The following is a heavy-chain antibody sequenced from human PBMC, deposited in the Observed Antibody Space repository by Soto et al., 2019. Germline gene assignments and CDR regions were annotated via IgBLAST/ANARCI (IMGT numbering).Heavy chain of an antibody. CDR1: GFTFRNYG. J-gene: IGHJ6*02. D-gene: IGHD4-17*01. Sequence: GGSLRLSCSPSGFTFRNYGLVWVRQAPGKGLEWVALISYDGDNKYYSDSARGRFTVSRDNFKNTLFLQMDSLRPEDTAVYYCAKKILGYGANSDALNVWGQGTTVTVSS. CDR3: AKKILGYGANSDALNV. V-gene: IGHV3-30*18. CDR2: ISYDGDNK.